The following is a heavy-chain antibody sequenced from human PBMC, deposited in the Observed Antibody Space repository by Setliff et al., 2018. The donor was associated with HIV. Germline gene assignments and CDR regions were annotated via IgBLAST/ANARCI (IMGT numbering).Heavy chain of an antibody. CDR1: GYIFTAHY. D-gene: IGHD4-17*01. CDR3: ARFPLRASVSPDY. CDR2: LNPNGGGV. Sequence: ASVKVSCKTSGYIFTAHYIHWVRQAPGQGLEWVGFLNPNGGGVNYAQKFQPRVTMTRDPSITTVYLELNDLRSDDTAVYYCARFPLRASVSPDYWGQGTLVTVSS. V-gene: IGHV1-2*02. J-gene: IGHJ4*02.